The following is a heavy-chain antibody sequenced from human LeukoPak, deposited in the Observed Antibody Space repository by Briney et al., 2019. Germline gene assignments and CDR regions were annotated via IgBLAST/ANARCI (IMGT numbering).Heavy chain of an antibody. V-gene: IGHV3-21*01. CDR1: GFTFSSYS. CDR3: ARDAEWELFDY. Sequence: GGSLRLSCAASGFTFSSYSMNWVRQAPGKGLEGVSSISSSSSYIYYADSVKGRFTIPRDNAKNSLYLQMNSLRAEDTAVYYCARDAEWELFDYWGQGTLVTVSS. J-gene: IGHJ4*02. D-gene: IGHD1-26*01. CDR2: ISSSSSYI.